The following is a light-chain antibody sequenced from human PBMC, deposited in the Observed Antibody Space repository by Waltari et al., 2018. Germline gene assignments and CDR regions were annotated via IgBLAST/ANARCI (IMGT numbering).Light chain of an antibody. CDR3: QQRRNWTLT. CDR1: QSVGTY. J-gene: IGKJ4*01. V-gene: IGKV3-11*01. Sequence: GERATLSCRASQSVGTYLAWYQQRPGQSPRLLIYDASYKATGIPARFSGSGSETDFTLTISSLQPEDFAVYYCQQRRNWTLTFGGGTRVQI. CDR2: DAS.